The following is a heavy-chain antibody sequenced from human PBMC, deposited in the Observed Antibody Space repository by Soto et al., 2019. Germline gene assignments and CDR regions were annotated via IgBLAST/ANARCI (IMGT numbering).Heavy chain of an antibody. J-gene: IGHJ4*02. Sequence: ASVKVSCKASGYIFTAYSMHWLRQAPGQGLEWMGWFNPNSGDTIYAQKFQGRITLTRDTSITTAYMELYSLTSDDTAVYYCAREASAVISLDYWGQGNLVTVSS. CDR3: AREASAVISLDY. CDR2: FNPNSGDT. CDR1: GYIFTAYS. V-gene: IGHV1-2*02.